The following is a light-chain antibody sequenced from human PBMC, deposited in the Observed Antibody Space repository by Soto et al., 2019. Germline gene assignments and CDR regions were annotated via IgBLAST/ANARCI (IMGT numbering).Light chain of an antibody. CDR1: SSNIGAGYD. CDR3: LSFDSSLSVV. Sequence: QSVLTQSPSVSGAPGQRVTISCTGSSSNIGAGYDVHWYQQLPGRAPKLRIYGNTNRPSGVPDRFSGSKSGTSASLAITGLQAEDEADYYCLSFDSSLSVVFGGGTKLTVL. J-gene: IGLJ2*01. V-gene: IGLV1-40*01. CDR2: GNT.